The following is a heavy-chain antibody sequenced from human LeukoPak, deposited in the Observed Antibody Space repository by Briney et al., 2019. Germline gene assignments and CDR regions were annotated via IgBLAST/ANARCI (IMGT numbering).Heavy chain of an antibody. CDR1: GFTFSRHV. J-gene: IGHJ4*02. CDR2: IWYDGSQK. V-gene: IGHV3-33*03. Sequence: PGGSLRLSCAASGFTFSRHVMHWVRRAAGKGLEWVAVIWYDGSQKYYADSVKGRFTISRDNSKNTLYLQMDSLRPEDTALYYCARGYSSDWYPYYFDYWGQGTLVTVSS. CDR3: ARGYSSDWYPYYFDY. D-gene: IGHD6-19*01.